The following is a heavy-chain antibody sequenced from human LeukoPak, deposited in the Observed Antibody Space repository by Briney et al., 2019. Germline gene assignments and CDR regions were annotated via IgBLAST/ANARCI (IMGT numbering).Heavy chain of an antibody. V-gene: IGHV1-18*01. CDR1: GYTFTSYG. CDR2: ISAYNGNT. J-gene: IGHJ4*02. D-gene: IGHD2-2*01. CDR3: ARAPGYCSSTSCYLFAPHFDY. Sequence: ASVKVSCKASGYTFTSYGISWVRQAPGQGLEWMGWISAYNGNTNYAQKLQGRVTMTTDTSTSTAYMELRSLRSDDTAVYYCARAPGYCSSTSCYLFAPHFDYWGQGTLVTVSS.